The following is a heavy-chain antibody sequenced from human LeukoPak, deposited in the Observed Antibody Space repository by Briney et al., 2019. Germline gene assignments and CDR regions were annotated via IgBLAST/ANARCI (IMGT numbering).Heavy chain of an antibody. CDR2: IYPSDSDT. J-gene: IGHJ5*02. Sequence: GESLKISCQVSGYSFPIYWIAWVRQMPGKGLEWMGIIYPSDSDTKYSKSFQGQVTISADKSISTAYLRWSSLKASDTAMYYCASSPNYDFWSGSYSWGQGTLVTVSS. CDR3: ASSPNYDFWSGSYS. CDR1: GYSFPIYW. V-gene: IGHV5-51*01. D-gene: IGHD3-3*01.